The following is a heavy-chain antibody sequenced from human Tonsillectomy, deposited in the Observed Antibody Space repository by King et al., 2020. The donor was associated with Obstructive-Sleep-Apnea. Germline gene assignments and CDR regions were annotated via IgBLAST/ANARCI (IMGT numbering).Heavy chain of an antibody. Sequence: QLVQSGAEVKKPGASVKVSCKASGYTFTGYYMHWVRQAPGQWLEWMGWINPNSGGTNYAQKFQGWVTMTRDTSISTAYMELSRLRSDDTAVYYCARETGYCTNGICYDYGMDVWGQGTTVTVSS. J-gene: IGHJ6*02. D-gene: IGHD2-8*01. CDR3: ARETGYCTNGICYDYGMDV. V-gene: IGHV1-2*04. CDR1: GYTFTGYY. CDR2: INPNSGGT.